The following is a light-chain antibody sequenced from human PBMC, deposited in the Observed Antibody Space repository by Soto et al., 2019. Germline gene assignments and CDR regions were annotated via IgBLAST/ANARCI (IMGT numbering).Light chain of an antibody. J-gene: IGLJ2*01. Sequence: QSALTQPASVSGSPGQSITISCTGTSSDVGSYNLVSWYQQHPGKAPKLMIYEGSKRPSGISNRFSGSKSGNTASLTISGLQAEDEADYYCSSYAGSSTYVVFGGETKLTVL. CDR1: SSDVGSYNL. V-gene: IGLV2-23*01. CDR3: SSYAGSSTYVV. CDR2: EGS.